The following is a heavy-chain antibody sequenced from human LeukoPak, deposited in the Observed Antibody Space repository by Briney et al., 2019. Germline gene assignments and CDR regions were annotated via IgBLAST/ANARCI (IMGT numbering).Heavy chain of an antibody. D-gene: IGHD1-26*01. V-gene: IGHV1-18*01. J-gene: IGHJ3*02. CDR2: ISTYDGNT. CDR3: ARAGGPSGSYGDDAFDI. CDR1: GYTFPRYG. Sequence: ASVKVSCKASGYTFPRYGINWVRQAPGQGLEWMGWISTYDGNTNYAQKLQGRVTMTTDTSTTTAYMELRSLRSDDTAVYYCARAGGPSGSYGDDAFDIWGQGTMVTVSS.